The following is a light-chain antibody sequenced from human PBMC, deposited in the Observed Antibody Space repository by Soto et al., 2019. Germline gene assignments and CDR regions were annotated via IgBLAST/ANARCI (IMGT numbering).Light chain of an antibody. CDR3: SSYTSISSLGI. Sequence: QSALTQPASVSGSLGQSITISCTGTGSDVGSYKYVSWYQQHPGKAPKLIIFEVSNWPSGVSDRFSGSKSGNTASLTISGLQAEDEADYFCSSYTSISSLGIFGTGTKLTVL. J-gene: IGLJ1*01. V-gene: IGLV2-14*01. CDR1: GSDVGSYKY. CDR2: EVS.